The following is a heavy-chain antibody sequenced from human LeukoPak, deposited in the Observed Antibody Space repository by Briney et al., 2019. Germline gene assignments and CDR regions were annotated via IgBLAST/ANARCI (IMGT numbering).Heavy chain of an antibody. CDR2: IYHSGST. V-gene: IGHV4-30-2*05. Sequence: SETLSLTCTVSGGSISSGSYYWSWIRQPPGKGLEWIGYIYHSGSTYYNPSLKSRVTISVDTSKNQFSLKLSSVTAADTAVYYCARHGSGYVSWFDPWGQGTLVTVSS. J-gene: IGHJ5*02. D-gene: IGHD5-12*01. CDR1: GGSISSGSYY. CDR3: ARHGSGYVSWFDP.